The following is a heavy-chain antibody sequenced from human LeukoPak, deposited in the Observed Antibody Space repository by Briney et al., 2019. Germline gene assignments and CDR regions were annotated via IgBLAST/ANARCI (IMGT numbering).Heavy chain of an antibody. J-gene: IGHJ6*04. CDR2: ISGSGGST. CDR1: GFTFNSYA. CDR3: AKDLGLGDYVWGSYRTPYYYGMDV. D-gene: IGHD3-16*02. Sequence: GGSLRLSCAASGFTFNSYAMSWVRQAPGKGLEWVSAISGSGGSTYYADSVKGRFTISRDNSKNTLYLQMNSLRAEDTAVYYCAKDLGLGDYVWGSYRTPYYYGMDVWGKGTTVTVSS. V-gene: IGHV3-23*01.